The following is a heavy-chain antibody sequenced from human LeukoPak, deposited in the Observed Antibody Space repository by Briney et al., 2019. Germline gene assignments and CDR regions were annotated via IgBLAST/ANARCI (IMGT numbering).Heavy chain of an antibody. D-gene: IGHD3-22*01. V-gene: IGHV3-21*01. CDR2: ISSSSSYI. CDR1: GFTFSSYS. CDR3: ARPYYYDSSAADSLFDP. Sequence: KPGGSLRLSCAASGFTFSSYSMNWVRQAPGKGLEWVSSISSSSSYIYYADSVKGRFTISRDNAKNSLYLQMNSLRAEDTAVYYCARPYYYDSSAADSLFDPWGQGTLVTVSS. J-gene: IGHJ5*02.